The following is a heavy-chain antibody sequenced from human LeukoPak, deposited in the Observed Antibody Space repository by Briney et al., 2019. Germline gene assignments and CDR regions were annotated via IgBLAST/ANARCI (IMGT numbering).Heavy chain of an antibody. CDR1: GYTFTGYY. J-gene: IGHJ4*02. Sequence: ASVKVSCKASGYTFTGYYMHWVRQAPGQGLEWMGRINPNSGGTNYAQKFQGRVTMTRDTSISTAYMELSRLRSVDTAVYYCARSLEPAAMWGGFYWGQGTLVTVSS. CDR2: INPNSGGT. V-gene: IGHV1-2*06. CDR3: ARSLEPAAMWGGFY. D-gene: IGHD2-2*01.